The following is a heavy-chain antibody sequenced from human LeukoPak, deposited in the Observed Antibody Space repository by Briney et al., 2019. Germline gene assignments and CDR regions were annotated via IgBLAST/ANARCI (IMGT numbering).Heavy chain of an antibody. D-gene: IGHD5-12*01. J-gene: IGHJ4*02. V-gene: IGHV3-9*01. CDR3: AKDRGYEPYYFDY. Sequence: GRSLRLSCAASGFTFDDYAMHWVRQAPRKGLEWASGISWNSGSIGYADSVKGRFTISRDNAKNSLYLQMNSLRAEDTALYYCAKDRGYEPYYFDYWGQGTLVTVSS. CDR2: ISWNSGSI. CDR1: GFTFDDYA.